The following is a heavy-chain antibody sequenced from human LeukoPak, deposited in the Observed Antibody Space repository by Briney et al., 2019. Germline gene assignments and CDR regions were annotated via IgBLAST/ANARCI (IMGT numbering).Heavy chain of an antibody. D-gene: IGHD2-2*01. CDR1: GFTFSSYA. CDR3: AKALHPYCSSTSCYFGDAFDI. J-gene: IGHJ3*02. V-gene: IGHV3-23*01. Sequence: GGSLRLSCAASGFTFSSYAMSWVRQAPGKGLEWVSAIIGSGGSTYYADSVKGRFTISRDNSKNTLYLQMKRVRVEDTAVYYCAKALHPYCSSTSCYFGDAFDIWGQGTMVTVSS. CDR2: IIGSGGST.